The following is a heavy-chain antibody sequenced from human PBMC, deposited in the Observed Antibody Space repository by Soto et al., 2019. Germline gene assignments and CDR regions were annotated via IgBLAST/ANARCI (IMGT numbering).Heavy chain of an antibody. D-gene: IGHD3-3*01. J-gene: IGHJ6*02. Sequence: PSETLSLTCTVSGGSISSYYWSWIRQPAGKGLEWIGRIYTSGSTNYNPSLKSRVTMSVDTSKNQFSLKLSSVTAADTAVYYCARENVYSFFGVVTRDYYYGMGVWGQGTTVTVSS. CDR2: IYTSGST. V-gene: IGHV4-4*07. CDR1: GGSISSYY. CDR3: ARENVYSFFGVVTRDYYYGMGV.